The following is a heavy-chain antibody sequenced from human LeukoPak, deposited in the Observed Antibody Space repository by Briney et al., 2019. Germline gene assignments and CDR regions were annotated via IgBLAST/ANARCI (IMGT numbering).Heavy chain of an antibody. J-gene: IGHJ6*02. V-gene: IGHV4-4*07. CDR1: GGSISSYY. Sequence: SETLSLTCTVSGGSISSYYWSWIRQPAGKGLEXXXXXYTSGSTNYNPSLKSRVTMSVDTSKNQFSLKLSSVTAADTAVYYCARTPMVRSANWGYGMDVWGQGTTVTVSS. CDR3: ARTPMVRSANWGYGMDV. CDR2: XYTSGST. D-gene: IGHD3-10*01.